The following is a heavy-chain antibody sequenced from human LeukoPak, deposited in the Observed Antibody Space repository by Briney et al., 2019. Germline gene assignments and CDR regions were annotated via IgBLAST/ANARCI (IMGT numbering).Heavy chain of an antibody. Sequence: ASVKVSCKTSGYTFTGHGISWVRQAPGQGLEWMGWISGYNGNTNYVQKFQGRVTMTRDTSISTAYMELSRLRSDDTAVYYCARDGDSSSWYVYYYYMDVWGKGTTVTISS. CDR1: GYTFTGHG. V-gene: IGHV1-18*01. J-gene: IGHJ6*03. CDR2: ISGYNGNT. D-gene: IGHD6-13*01. CDR3: ARDGDSSSWYVYYYYMDV.